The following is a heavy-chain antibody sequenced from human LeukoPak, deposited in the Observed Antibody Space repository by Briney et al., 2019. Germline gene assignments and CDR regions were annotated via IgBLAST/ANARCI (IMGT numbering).Heavy chain of an antibody. CDR1: GFTFSSYW. CDR2: IKQDGSEK. V-gene: IGHV3-7*01. J-gene: IGHJ3*02. CDR3: ARDPRSSSHDAFDI. D-gene: IGHD6-6*01. Sequence: GGSLRLSCAASGFTFSSYWMSWVRQVPGKGLEWVANIKQDGSEKYYVDSVKGRFTISRDNAKNSLCLQMHSLRAEDTAVYYCARDPRSSSHDAFDIWGQGTMVTVSS.